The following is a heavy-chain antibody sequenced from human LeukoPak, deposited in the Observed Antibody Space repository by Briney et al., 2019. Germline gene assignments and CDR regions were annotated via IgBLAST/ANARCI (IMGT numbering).Heavy chain of an antibody. CDR2: IYPGGSDP. V-gene: IGHV5-51*01. CDR1: GYSFTSYW. D-gene: IGHD6-13*01. Sequence: GESLKISCKGSGYSFTSYWIGCVRQMPRKPLECLGIIYPGGSDPRYSPSFQGKLTISADKSISTAYLQWSSLKASDTAMYYCARWGQQLVGDYWGQGTLVTVSS. J-gene: IGHJ4*02. CDR3: ARWGQQLVGDY.